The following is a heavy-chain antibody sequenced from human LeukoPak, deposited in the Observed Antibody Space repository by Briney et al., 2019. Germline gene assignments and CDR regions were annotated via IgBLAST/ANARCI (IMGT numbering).Heavy chain of an antibody. J-gene: IGHJ3*02. CDR2: IYPVDSDT. D-gene: IGHD3-10*01. Sequence: GESLKISCKGSGYSFTSYWIGWVRQMPGKGLEWMGIIYPVDSDTRYSPSFQGQVTISADKSVSTAFLQWNSLKASDTAMYYCASYGSGTSNDAFDIWGQGTMVIVSS. V-gene: IGHV5-51*01. CDR1: GYSFTSYW. CDR3: ASYGSGTSNDAFDI.